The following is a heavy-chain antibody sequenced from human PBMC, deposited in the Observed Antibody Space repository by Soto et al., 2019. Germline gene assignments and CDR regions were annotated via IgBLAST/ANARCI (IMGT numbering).Heavy chain of an antibody. D-gene: IGHD6-6*01. CDR2: IIPIFGTA. Sequence: SVKVSCKASGGTFSSYAISWVRQAPGQGLELMGGIIPIFGTANYAQKFQGRVTITADKSTSTAYMELSSLRSEDTAVYYRARASSSSAGFDYWGQGTLVTVYS. CDR1: GGTFSSYA. J-gene: IGHJ4*02. V-gene: IGHV1-69*06. CDR3: ARASSSSAGFDY.